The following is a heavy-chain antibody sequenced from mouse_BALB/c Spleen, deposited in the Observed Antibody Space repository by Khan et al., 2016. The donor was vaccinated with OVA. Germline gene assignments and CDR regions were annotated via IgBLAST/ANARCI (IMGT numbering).Heavy chain of an antibody. Sequence: EVQLQQSGPDLVKPGASVKMSCKASGYSFTGYYMNWVKQSHGKSLECIGRVNPNTGNTNYNQNFRGKAILIVDTSSSTAYMELRSLTSEDSAVYYCARGYDFLAYWGQGTLVTVSA. CDR2: VNPNTGNT. D-gene: IGHD2-14*01. J-gene: IGHJ3*01. CDR3: ARGYDFLAY. V-gene: IGHV1-26*01. CDR1: GYSFTGYY.